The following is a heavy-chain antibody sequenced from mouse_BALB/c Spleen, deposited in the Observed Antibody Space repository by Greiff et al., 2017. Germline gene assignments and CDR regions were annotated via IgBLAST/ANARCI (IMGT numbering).Heavy chain of an antibody. V-gene: IGHV3-2*02. Sequence: EVQLVESGPGLVKPSQSLSLTCTVTGYSITSDYAWNWIRQFPGNKLEWMGYISYSGSTSYNPSLKSRISITRDTSKNQFFLQLNSVTTEDTATYYCARRAWDYAMDYWGQGTSVTVSS. J-gene: IGHJ4*01. CDR2: ISYSGST. CDR3: ARRAWDYAMDY. CDR1: GYSITSDYA. D-gene: IGHD4-1*01.